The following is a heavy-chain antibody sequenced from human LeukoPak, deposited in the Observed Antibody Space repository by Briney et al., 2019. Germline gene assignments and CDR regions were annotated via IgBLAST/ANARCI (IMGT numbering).Heavy chain of an antibody. CDR2: IYYSGST. Sequence: SETLSLTCTVSGGSISNKYWSWIRQPPGKGLEWIGYIYYSGSTNYNPSLKSRVTILVDTSKNQFSLKLSSVTAADTAVYFCARASSGYITYYFDYWGQGTLVTVSS. D-gene: IGHD6-19*01. CDR1: GGSISNKY. J-gene: IGHJ4*02. CDR3: ARASSGYITYYFDY. V-gene: IGHV4-59*01.